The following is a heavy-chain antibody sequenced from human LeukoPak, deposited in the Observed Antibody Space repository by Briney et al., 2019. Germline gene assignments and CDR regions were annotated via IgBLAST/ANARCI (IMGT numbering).Heavy chain of an antibody. CDR2: IYQSGST. CDR1: GYSITSGYY. V-gene: IGHV4-38-2*01. Sequence: PSETLSLTCGVSGYSITSGYYWAWIRQPPGKGLEWIGNIYQSGSTYYNPSFKSRVTISVDTSKNQFSLKLSSVTAADTAVYYCARRYSNYFFDYWGQGNLVTVSS. CDR3: ARRYSNYFFDY. J-gene: IGHJ4*02. D-gene: IGHD4-11*01.